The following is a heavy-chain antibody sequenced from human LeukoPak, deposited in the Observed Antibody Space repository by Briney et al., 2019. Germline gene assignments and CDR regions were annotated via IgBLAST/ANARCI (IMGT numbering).Heavy chain of an antibody. CDR3: ARGRYFDWLSDDAFDI. J-gene: IGHJ3*02. D-gene: IGHD3-9*01. V-gene: IGHV3-30-3*01. Sequence: GGSLRLSCAAAGFTFSSYAMDWVRQAPGKGLEWVAFISYDGSNKYYADSVKGRFTISRDNSKNALYLQMNSLRAEDTAVYYCARGRYFDWLSDDAFDIWGQGTMVTVSS. CDR1: GFTFSSYA. CDR2: ISYDGSNK.